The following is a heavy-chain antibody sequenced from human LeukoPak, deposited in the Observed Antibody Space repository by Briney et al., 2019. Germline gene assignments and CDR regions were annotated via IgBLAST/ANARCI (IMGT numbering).Heavy chain of an antibody. CDR3: ARALRTGQGDYVPVL. V-gene: IGHV5-51*01. CDR2: IYPGDSDT. J-gene: IGHJ4*02. D-gene: IGHD4-17*01. CDR1: GSRFTSYW. Sequence: GESLKISCQGSGSRFTSYWIGWVRQLPGKGLEWMGIIYPGDSDTTYSPSFQGQVTISADKSISTAYLQWSSLKASDTAMYYCARALRTGQGDYVPVLWGQGTLVTVSS.